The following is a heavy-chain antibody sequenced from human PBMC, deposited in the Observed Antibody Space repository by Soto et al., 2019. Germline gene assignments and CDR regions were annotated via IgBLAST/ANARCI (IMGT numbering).Heavy chain of an antibody. CDR1: GFTFSSYG. CDR2: IWYDGNSK. CDR3: ARDSSSGEGFDF. J-gene: IGHJ4*02. V-gene: IGHV3-33*01. Sequence: QVQLVESGGGVVQPGRSLRLSCAASGFTFSSYGMHWVRQAPGKGLEWMAVIWYDGNSKDYGDSVRGRFTVSRDNSKNTLYLQMDSLRAEDTAVYCCARDSSSGEGFDFWGQGTLVTVSS. D-gene: IGHD7-27*01.